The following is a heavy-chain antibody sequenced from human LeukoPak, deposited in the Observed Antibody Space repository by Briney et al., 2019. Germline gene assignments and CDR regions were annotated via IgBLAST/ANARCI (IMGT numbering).Heavy chain of an antibody. CDR2: IYTSGST. CDR3: ARARSGKWGFDY. Sequence: KPSETLSLTCTVSGGSISSGSYCWSWIRQPAGKGLEWIGHIYTSGSTNYNPSLKSRVTISVDTSKNQFSLKLSSVTAADTAVYYCARARSGKWGFDYWGQGTLVTVSS. V-gene: IGHV4-61*09. CDR1: GGSISSGSYC. D-gene: IGHD1-26*01. J-gene: IGHJ4*02.